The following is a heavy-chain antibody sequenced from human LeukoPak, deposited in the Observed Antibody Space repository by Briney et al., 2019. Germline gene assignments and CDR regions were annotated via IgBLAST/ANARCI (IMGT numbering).Heavy chain of an antibody. Sequence: SETLSLTCAVYGGSFSGYYWSWIRQPPGKGLEWIGEINHSGSTNYNPSLKSRVTISVDTSKNQFSLKLSSVTAADTAVYYCASVPYYYYYYGMDVWGQGTTVTVSS. V-gene: IGHV4-34*01. CDR2: INHSGST. CDR1: GGSFSGYY. CDR3: ASVPYYYYYYGMDV. D-gene: IGHD2-2*01. J-gene: IGHJ6*02.